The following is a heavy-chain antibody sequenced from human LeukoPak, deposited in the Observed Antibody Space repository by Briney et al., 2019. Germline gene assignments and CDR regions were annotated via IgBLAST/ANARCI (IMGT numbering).Heavy chain of an antibody. D-gene: IGHD3-10*01. CDR3: ARHQELGPRPFDAFDI. CDR1: GYSFTSYW. V-gene: IGHV5-51*01. J-gene: IGHJ3*02. CDR2: IYPGDSDT. Sequence: GESLKISCKGSGYSFTSYWIGWVRQMPGKGLEWMGIIYPGDSDTRYSPSFQGQVTISADKSISTAYLQWSSLKASDTAMYYCARHQELGPRPFDAFDIWGQGTMVTVSS.